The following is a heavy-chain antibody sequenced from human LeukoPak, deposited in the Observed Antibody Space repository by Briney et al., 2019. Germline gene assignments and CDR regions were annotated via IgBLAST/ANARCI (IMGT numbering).Heavy chain of an antibody. CDR1: GFPVSSNY. CDR2: ISGSGTTT. D-gene: IGHD6-13*01. CDR3: AKRGTSSWHFDY. J-gene: IGHJ4*02. Sequence: GGSLRLSCAASGFPVSSNYMSWVRQAPGKGLQWVSVISGSGTTTYYADSVKGRFTISRDNSKDTLYLQMNSLRVEDTAVYYCAKRGTSSWHFDYWGQGTLVTVSS. V-gene: IGHV3-23*01.